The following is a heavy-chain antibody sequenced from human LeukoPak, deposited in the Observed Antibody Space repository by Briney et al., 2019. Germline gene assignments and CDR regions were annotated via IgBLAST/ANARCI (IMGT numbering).Heavy chain of an antibody. CDR2: IWYDENYK. Sequence: GGSPRLSCAASGLTFSSYGMHWVRQAPGKGLEWVAVIWYDENYKYYAVSVKGRFTISRDNSKNTLYLQMNSLRAEDTAVYYCARDLDTYGSGSYWLEWGQGTLVTVSS. CDR3: ARDLDTYGSGSYWLE. V-gene: IGHV3-33*01. J-gene: IGHJ4*02. D-gene: IGHD3-10*01. CDR1: GLTFSSYG.